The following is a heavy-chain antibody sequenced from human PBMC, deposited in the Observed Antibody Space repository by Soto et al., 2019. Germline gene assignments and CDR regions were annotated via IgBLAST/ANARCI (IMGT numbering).Heavy chain of an antibody. V-gene: IGHV4-61*01. CDR3: ASFRGYDEVNWFDP. CDR2: IYYSGST. Sequence: PSETLSLTCTVSGGSVSSGSYYWSWIRKPPGKGLEWIGYIYYSGSTNYNPSLKSRVTISVDTSKNQFSLKLSSVTAADTAVYYCASFRGYDEVNWFDPWGQGTLVTVSS. D-gene: IGHD5-12*01. CDR1: GGSVSSGSYY. J-gene: IGHJ5*02.